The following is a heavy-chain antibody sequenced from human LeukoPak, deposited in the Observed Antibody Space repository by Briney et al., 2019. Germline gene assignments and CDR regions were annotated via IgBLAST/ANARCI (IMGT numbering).Heavy chain of an antibody. Sequence: GGSLRLSCAASGFTFSSYAMHWVRQAPGKGLEWVAFISYDGSNKYYADSVKGRFTISRDNSKNTLYLQMNSLRAEDTAVYYCARVYGGYVLWYYFDYWGQGTLVTVSS. CDR1: GFTFSSYA. CDR2: ISYDGSNK. J-gene: IGHJ4*02. D-gene: IGHD5-12*01. CDR3: ARVYGGYVLWYYFDY. V-gene: IGHV3-30-3*01.